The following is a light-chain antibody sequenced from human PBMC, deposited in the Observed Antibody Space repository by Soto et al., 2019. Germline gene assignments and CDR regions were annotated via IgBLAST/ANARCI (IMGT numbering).Light chain of an antibody. J-gene: IGKJ2*01. CDR1: QSVSRR. V-gene: IGKV1-5*01. CDR2: DAS. CDR3: HTYNSYSLHT. Sequence: DIQMTQSPSTLSASVGDRITITCRASQSVSRRLAWYQQKPGKAPKLLIYDASSLESGVPSRFSGSGSGTEFTLPTSSLQHDDCSTYYCHTYNSYSLHTFGQGTKVDIK.